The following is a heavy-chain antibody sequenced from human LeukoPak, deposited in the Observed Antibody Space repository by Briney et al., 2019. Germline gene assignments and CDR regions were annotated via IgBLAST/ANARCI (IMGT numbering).Heavy chain of an antibody. CDR3: AREMATMPFDC. J-gene: IGHJ4*02. D-gene: IGHD5-24*01. Sequence: GGSLSLSFEASGFTFNRYWMYWVRPAPGKGVGWVSYINSDGSSSNYADSGKGRFTISRDNAKNTVYLQMTSLRAEDTAVYYCAREMATMPFDCWRQGTLVTVSS. CDR1: GFTFNRYW. V-gene: IGHV3-74*01. CDR2: INSDGSSS.